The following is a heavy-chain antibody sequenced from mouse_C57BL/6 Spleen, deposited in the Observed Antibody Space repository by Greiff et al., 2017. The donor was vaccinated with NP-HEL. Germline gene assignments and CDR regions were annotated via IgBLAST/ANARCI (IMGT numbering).Heavy chain of an antibody. CDR3: ARWNDGYYWFAY. Sequence: VQLQQSGPELVKPGASVKIPCKASGYTFTDYNMDWVKQSHGKSLEWIGDINPNNGGTIYNQKFKGKATLTVDKSSSTAYMELRSLTSEDTAVYYCARWNDGYYWFAYWGQGTLVTVSA. D-gene: IGHD2-3*01. J-gene: IGHJ3*01. CDR1: GYTFTDYN. V-gene: IGHV1-18*01. CDR2: INPNNGGT.